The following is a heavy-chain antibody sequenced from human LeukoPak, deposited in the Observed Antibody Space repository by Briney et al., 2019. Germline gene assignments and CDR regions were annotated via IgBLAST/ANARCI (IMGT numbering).Heavy chain of an antibody. CDR3: ARVQLERLLHYGMDV. D-gene: IGHD1-1*01. J-gene: IGHJ6*02. CDR1: GGTFSSYA. V-gene: IGHV1-69*13. Sequence: GASVKVSCKASGGTFSSYAISWVRQAPGQGLEWMGGIIPIFGTANYAQKLQGRVTITADESTSTAYMELSSLRSEDTAVYYCARVQLERLLHYGMDVWGQGTTVTVSS. CDR2: IIPIFGTA.